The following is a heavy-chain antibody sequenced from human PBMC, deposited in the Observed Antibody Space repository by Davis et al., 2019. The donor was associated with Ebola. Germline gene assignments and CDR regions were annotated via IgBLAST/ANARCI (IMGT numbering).Heavy chain of an antibody. CDR3: ARDRYGDYELDS. D-gene: IGHD4-17*01. CDR2: ISGSGGST. Sequence: ESLSLSCAASGFTSTSYAMSWVRQAPGKGLEWVSAISGSGGSTYYADSVNGRFTISRDSAKNSLYLQMNSLKDEDTAVYYRARDRYGDYELDSWGQRTLVTVSS. J-gene: IGHJ4*02. V-gene: IGHV3-23*01. CDR1: GFTSTSYA.